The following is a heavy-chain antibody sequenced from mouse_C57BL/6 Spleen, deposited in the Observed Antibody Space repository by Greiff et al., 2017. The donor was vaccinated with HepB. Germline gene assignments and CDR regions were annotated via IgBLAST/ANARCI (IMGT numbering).Heavy chain of an antibody. V-gene: IGHV1-15*01. CDR2: IDPETGGT. Sequence: VKLMESGAELVRPGASVTLSCKASGYTFTDYEMHWVKQTPVHGLEWIGAIDPETGGTAYNQKFKGKAILTADKSSSTAYMELRSLTSEDSAVYYCTRDDYDKFAYWGQGTLVTVSA. J-gene: IGHJ3*01. CDR3: TRDDYDKFAY. CDR1: GYTFTDYE. D-gene: IGHD2-4*01.